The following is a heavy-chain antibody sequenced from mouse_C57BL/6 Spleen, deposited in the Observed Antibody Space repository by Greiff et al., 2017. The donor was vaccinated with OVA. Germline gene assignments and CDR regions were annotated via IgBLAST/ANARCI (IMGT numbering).Heavy chain of an antibody. V-gene: IGHV7-3*01. D-gene: IGHD1-1*01. CDR2: IRKKANGYTT. CDR3: ARFYYYGSTPWFAY. CDR1: GFTFTDYY. Sequence: EVQLVESGGGLVQPGGSLSLSCAASGFTFTDYYMSWVRQPPGKALEWLGFIRKKANGYTTEYSATVKGRFTISRDNPQCILYLQMNTLRAEDSATYYCARFYYYGSTPWFAYWGQGTLVTVSA. J-gene: IGHJ3*01.